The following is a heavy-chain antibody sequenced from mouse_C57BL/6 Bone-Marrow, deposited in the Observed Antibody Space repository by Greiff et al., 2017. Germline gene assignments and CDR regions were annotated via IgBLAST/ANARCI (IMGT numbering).Heavy chain of an antibody. CDR2: IYPGDGDT. Sequence: VQLQQSGPELVKPGSSVKISCKASGYAFSSSWMNWVKQRPGKGLEWIGRIYPGDGDTNYNGKFKGKATLTADKSSSTAYMQLSSLTSEDSAVYFCARGYFDVWGTGTTVTVSS. CDR3: ARGYFDV. V-gene: IGHV1-82*01. CDR1: GYAFSSSW. J-gene: IGHJ1*03.